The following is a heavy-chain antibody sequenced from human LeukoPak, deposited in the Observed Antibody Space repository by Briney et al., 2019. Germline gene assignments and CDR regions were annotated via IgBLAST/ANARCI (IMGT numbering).Heavy chain of an antibody. CDR3: TTVPWFGDLYAAGY. V-gene: IGHV3-15*01. CDR2: IYSKTDGGPT. CDR1: GFTFDNAW. Sequence: GGSLRLSCAASGFTFDNAWFNWVRQAPGKGLEWVGRIYSKTDGGPTDYATPVTGRFSISRDDSKNTLYLQMNSLKTDDTVVYYCTTVPWFGDLYAAGYWGQGTLVTVSS. J-gene: IGHJ4*02. D-gene: IGHD3-10*01.